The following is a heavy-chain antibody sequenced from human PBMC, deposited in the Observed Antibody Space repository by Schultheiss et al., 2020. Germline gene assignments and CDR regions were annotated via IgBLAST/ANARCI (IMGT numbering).Heavy chain of an antibody. CDR1: GFTFSSYA. CDR2: ISYDGSNK. Sequence: GESLKISCSASGFTFSSYAMHWVRQAPGKGLEWVAVISYDGSNKYYADSVKGRFTISRDNSKNTLYLQMSSLRAEDTAVYYCVKDGTSGSYYDYYYGMDVWGQGTTVTVSS. CDR3: VKDGTSGSYYDYYYGMDV. J-gene: IGHJ6*02. D-gene: IGHD1-26*01. V-gene: IGHV3-30*14.